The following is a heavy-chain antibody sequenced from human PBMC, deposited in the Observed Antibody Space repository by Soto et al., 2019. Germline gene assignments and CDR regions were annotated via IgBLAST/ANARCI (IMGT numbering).Heavy chain of an antibody. CDR2: IYYSGST. V-gene: IGHV4-61*01. CDR3: ARLAYGSGSYYNGY. J-gene: IGHJ4*02. D-gene: IGHD3-10*01. Sequence: SETLSLTCTVSGGSVSSGSYYWSWIRQPPGKGLEWIGYIYYSGSTNYNPSLKSRVTISVDTSKNQFSLKLSSVTAADTAVYYCARLAYGSGSYYNGYWGQGTLVTVS. CDR1: GGSVSSGSYY.